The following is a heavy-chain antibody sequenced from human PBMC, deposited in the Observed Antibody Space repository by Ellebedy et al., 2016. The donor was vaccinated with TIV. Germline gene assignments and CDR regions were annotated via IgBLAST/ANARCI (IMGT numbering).Heavy chain of an antibody. CDR2: IYPGASDT. D-gene: IGHD3-10*01. Sequence: GESLKISCEGSGYMFSTYWIAWVRQMPGKGLEWMGIIYPGASDTTYSPSFRGQVTMSVDKSINTVYLQWNSLKASDTAMYYCARRMGRGVKGKFPLDVWGQGTTVIVSS. J-gene: IGHJ6*02. V-gene: IGHV5-51*01. CDR1: GYMFSTYW. CDR3: ARRMGRGVKGKFPLDV.